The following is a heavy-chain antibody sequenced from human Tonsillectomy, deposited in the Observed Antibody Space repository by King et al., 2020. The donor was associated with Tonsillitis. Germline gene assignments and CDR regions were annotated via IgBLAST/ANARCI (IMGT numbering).Heavy chain of an antibody. J-gene: IGHJ6*02. D-gene: IGHD1-7*01. CDR3: AREGITGTTGGIYYYYGMDV. V-gene: IGHV3-30-3*01. CDR1: GFTFSSYS. CDR2: LSYDGSNK. Sequence: VQLVEAGGGVVPPGRSLRLSCAASGFTFSSYSMHWVRPAPGKGLEWVAGLSYDGSNKYYADSVKGRFTISRDNSKNTLYLQMNSLRAEDTAVYYCAREGITGTTGGIYYYYGMDVWGQGTTVTVSS.